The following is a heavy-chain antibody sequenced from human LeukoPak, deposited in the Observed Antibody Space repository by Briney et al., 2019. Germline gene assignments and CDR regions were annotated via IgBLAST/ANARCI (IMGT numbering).Heavy chain of an antibody. D-gene: IGHD2-21*01. Sequence: PSETLSLTCTVSGYSISSGYYWGWIRPPPGKGLEWIGSIYHSGSTYYNPSLKSRVTISVDTSKNQFSLKLSSVTAADTAVYYCASWRLAWASRNDAFDIWGQGTMVTVSS. V-gene: IGHV4-38-2*02. CDR2: IYHSGST. CDR3: ASWRLAWASRNDAFDI. CDR1: GYSISSGYY. J-gene: IGHJ3*02.